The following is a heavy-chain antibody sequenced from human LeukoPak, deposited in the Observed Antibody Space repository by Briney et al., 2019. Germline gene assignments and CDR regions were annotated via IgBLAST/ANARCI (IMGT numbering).Heavy chain of an antibody. V-gene: IGHV3-53*01. Sequence: GGSLRLSCAASGFTVSSNYMSWVRQAPGKGLAWVSVIYSGGSTYYADSVKGRFTISRDNSKNTLHLQINSLGAEATAVYYCAATEAFDYWGQGTLVTVSS. CDR2: IYSGGST. J-gene: IGHJ4*02. D-gene: IGHD1-14*01. CDR1: GFTVSSNY. CDR3: AATEAFDY.